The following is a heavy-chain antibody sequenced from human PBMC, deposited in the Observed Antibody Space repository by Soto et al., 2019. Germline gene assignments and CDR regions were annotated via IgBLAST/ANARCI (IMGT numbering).Heavy chain of an antibody. Sequence: SETLSLTCTVSGGSISSSSYYWGWIRQPPGKGLEWIGSIYYSGSTYYNPSLKSRVTISVDTSKNQFSLKLSSVTAADTAVYYCARRGCSSTSCYRGNWFDPWGQGTLVTVSS. CDR1: GGSISSSSYY. CDR2: IYYSGST. CDR3: ARRGCSSTSCYRGNWFDP. J-gene: IGHJ5*02. D-gene: IGHD2-2*01. V-gene: IGHV4-39*01.